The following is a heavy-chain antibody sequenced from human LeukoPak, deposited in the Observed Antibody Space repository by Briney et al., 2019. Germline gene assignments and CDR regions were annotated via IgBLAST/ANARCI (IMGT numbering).Heavy chain of an antibody. J-gene: IGHJ3*01. CDR2: IYYSGSN. CDR1: GVSMSSYY. CDR3: ARSLPCPCGGDRWGAFDL. V-gene: IGHV4-59*01. Sequence: SETLSLTCTVSGVSMSSYYWSWIRQPPGKGLEWIGYIYYSGSNKYNPSLKSRVAISIDTSKNQFSLKLNSVTTADTAVYYCARSLPCPCGGDRWGAFDLWGQGTLVPVSS. D-gene: IGHD2-21*02.